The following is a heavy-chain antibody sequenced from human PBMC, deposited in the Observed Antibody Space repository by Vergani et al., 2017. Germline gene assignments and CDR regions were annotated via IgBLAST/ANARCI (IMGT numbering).Heavy chain of an antibody. CDR2: IRYDGSNK. CDR1: GFTFSSYG. J-gene: IGHJ4*02. Sequence: QVQLVESGGGVVQPGGSLRLSCAASGFTFSSYGMHWVRQAPGKGLEWVAFIRYDGSNKYYADSVKGRFTISRDNSKNTLYLQMNSLRAEDTAMYYCTEVPHHDFGEIFDYWGQGTLVTVS. V-gene: IGHV3-30*02. CDR3: TEVPHHDFGEIFDY. D-gene: IGHD4-17*01.